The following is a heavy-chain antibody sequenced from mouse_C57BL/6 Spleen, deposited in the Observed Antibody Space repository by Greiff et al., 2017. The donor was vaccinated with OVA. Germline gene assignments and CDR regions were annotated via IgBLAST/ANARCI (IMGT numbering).Heavy chain of an antibody. V-gene: IGHV5-9-1*02. CDR3: TREGYYGSSYIDY. CDR1: GFTFSSYA. D-gene: IGHD1-1*01. CDR2: ISSGGDYI. J-gene: IGHJ2*01. Sequence: EVKLMESGEGLVKPGGSLKLSCAASGFTFSSYAMSWVRQTPEKRLEWVAYISSGGDYIYYADTVKGRFTISRDNARNTLYLQMSSLKSEDTAMYYCTREGYYGSSYIDYWGQGTTLTVSS.